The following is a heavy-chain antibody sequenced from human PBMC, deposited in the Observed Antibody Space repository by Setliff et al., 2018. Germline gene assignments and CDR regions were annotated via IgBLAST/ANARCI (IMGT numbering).Heavy chain of an antibody. CDR3: ASGVEGSMIVVVIRPHPDFDY. D-gene: IGHD3-22*01. CDR2: IYYSGST. V-gene: IGHV4-39*01. J-gene: IGHJ4*02. CDR1: GGSISSSSYY. Sequence: PSETLSLTCTVSGGSISSSSYYWGWIRQPPGKGLEWIGSIYYSGSTYYNPSLKSRVTISVDTSKNQFSLKLSSVTAADTAVYYCASGVEGSMIVVVIRPHPDFDYWGQGTLVTVSS.